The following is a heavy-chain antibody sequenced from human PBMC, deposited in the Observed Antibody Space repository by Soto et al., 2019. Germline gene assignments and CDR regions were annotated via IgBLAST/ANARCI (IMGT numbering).Heavy chain of an antibody. V-gene: IGHV1-69*06. J-gene: IGHJ4*02. Sequence: QVQLVQSGAEVRKPGSSVKVSCKASGGTFSRHAISWVRQAPGQGLEWMGGIIPIFGTANYAQKFQGRVTITADKSTSTAYMELSSLRSEDTAVYYCARGGFGYCSGGSCLYYFDYWGQGTLVTVSS. CDR2: IIPIFGTA. CDR1: GGTFSRHA. CDR3: ARGGFGYCSGGSCLYYFDY. D-gene: IGHD2-15*01.